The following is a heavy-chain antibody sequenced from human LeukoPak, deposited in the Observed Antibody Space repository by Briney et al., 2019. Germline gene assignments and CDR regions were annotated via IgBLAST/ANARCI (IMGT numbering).Heavy chain of an antibody. CDR3: AGDISSSGGLEY. V-gene: IGHV3-7*04. CDR1: GFTFSTYW. Sequence: PGGSLRLSCAASGFTFSTYWMNWVRQAPGKGLEWVANIKQDGSIQYYVDSVRGRFTISRDNAKNSLYLQMNSLRAEDTAVYYCAGDISSSGGLEYWGRGTLFTVSS. J-gene: IGHJ4*02. CDR2: IKQDGSIQ. D-gene: IGHD6-6*01.